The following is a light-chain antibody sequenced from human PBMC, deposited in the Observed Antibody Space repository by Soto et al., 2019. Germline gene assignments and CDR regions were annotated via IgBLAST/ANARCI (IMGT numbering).Light chain of an antibody. J-gene: IGLJ2*01. V-gene: IGLV2-11*01. CDR1: SSYFGGHSY. CDR3: CSYAGSYVV. CDR2: DFT. Sequence: QSALTQPRSVSGSPGQSVAISCTGTSSYFGGHSYVSWYQHHPGKAPKLMIYDFTKRPSGVPDRLSGSKSGNTASPTISGLQAEDEADYYCCSYAGSYVVFGGGTQLTVL.